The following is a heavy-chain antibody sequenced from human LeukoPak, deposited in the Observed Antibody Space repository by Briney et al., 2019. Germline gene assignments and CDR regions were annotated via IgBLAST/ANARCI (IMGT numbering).Heavy chain of an antibody. CDR2: INHSGST. V-gene: IGHV4-38-2*02. Sequence: SETLSLTCTVSGYSISSGYYWGWIRQPPGKGLEWIGEINHSGSTNYNPSLKSRVTISVDTSKNQFSLKLSSVTAADTAVYYCASHPPGGIAAAVINWGQGTLVTVSS. CDR1: GYSISSGYY. D-gene: IGHD6-13*01. J-gene: IGHJ4*02. CDR3: ASHPPGGIAAAVIN.